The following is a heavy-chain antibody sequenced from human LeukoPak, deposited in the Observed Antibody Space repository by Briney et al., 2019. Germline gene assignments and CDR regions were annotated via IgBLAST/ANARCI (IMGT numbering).Heavy chain of an antibody. CDR1: GSTFSDYY. D-gene: IGHD1-26*01. CDR2: ISSSSDYT. CDR3: SRVTVGTTNRFDY. J-gene: IGHJ4*02. V-gene: IGHV3-11*05. Sequence: GGSLRLSCAASGSTFSDYYMTCIRQAPGKGLECVSYISSSSDYTNYPDSVKGRFTISRDNAKNSLYLQMNSLRAEDTAVYYCSRVTVGTTNRFDYWGQGTLVSVSS.